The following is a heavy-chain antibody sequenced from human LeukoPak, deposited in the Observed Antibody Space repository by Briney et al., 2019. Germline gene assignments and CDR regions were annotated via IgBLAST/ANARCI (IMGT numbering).Heavy chain of an antibody. V-gene: IGHV3-30-3*01. Sequence: PGGSLRLSCAASGFTFSSYAMHWVRQAPGKGLEWVAVISYDGSNKYYADSVEGRFTISRDNSKNTLYLQMNSLRAEDTAVYYCARGITGRYYYGMDVWGQGTTVTVSS. CDR2: ISYDGSNK. CDR3: ARGITGRYYYGMDV. D-gene: IGHD1-20*01. J-gene: IGHJ6*02. CDR1: GFTFSSYA.